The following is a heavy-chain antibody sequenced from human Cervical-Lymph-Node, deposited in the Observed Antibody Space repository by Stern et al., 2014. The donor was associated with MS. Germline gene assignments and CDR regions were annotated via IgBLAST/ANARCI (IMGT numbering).Heavy chain of an antibody. V-gene: IGHV5-51*01. CDR2: IYPCYSYT. J-gene: IGHJ4*02. CDR3: ARGGVSFDTGLVAFDY. Sequence: MQLVQSGAEVKKPGESLKISCKDSGYSFTRYWIGWVRQMPGKGMEWMGVIYPCYSYTRSRTSFQAQVTISADKSINPAYLQWSSLRASDSAIYYCARGGVSFDTGLVAFDYWGQGTLVTVSS. D-gene: IGHD5-18*01. CDR1: GYSFTRYW.